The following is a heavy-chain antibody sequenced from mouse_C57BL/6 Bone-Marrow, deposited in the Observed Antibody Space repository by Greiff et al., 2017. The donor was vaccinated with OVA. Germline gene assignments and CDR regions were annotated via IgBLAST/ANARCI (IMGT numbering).Heavy chain of an antibody. J-gene: IGHJ3*01. CDR3: VYGPAWFAY. V-gene: IGHV1-52*01. D-gene: IGHD2-10*02. Sequence: VQLQQPGAELVRPGSSVKLSCKASGYTFTSYWMHWVKQRPIQGLEWIGNIDPSDSETHSNQKFKDKATLTVDKSSSTAYMQLSSLTSEDSAVYYCVYGPAWFAYWGQGTLVTVSA. CDR2: IDPSDSET. CDR1: GYTFTSYW.